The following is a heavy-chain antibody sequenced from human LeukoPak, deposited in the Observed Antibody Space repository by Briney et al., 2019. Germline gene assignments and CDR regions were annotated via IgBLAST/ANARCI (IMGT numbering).Heavy chain of an antibody. CDR1: GGTFSSYA. J-gene: IGHJ3*02. CDR2: IIPILGIA. CDR3: ARDGDHDAFDI. Sequence: WASVKVSCKASGGTFSSYAISWVRQAPGQGLEWMGRIIPILGIANYAQKSQGRVTITADKSTSTAYMELSSLRSEDTAVYYCARDGDHDAFDIWGQGTMVTVSS. V-gene: IGHV1-69*04.